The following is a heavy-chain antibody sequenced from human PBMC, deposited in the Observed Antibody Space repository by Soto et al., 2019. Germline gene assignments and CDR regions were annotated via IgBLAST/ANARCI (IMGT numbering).Heavy chain of an antibody. CDR2: IYYSGST. CDR3: ARAAIFGVATTDNWFDP. Sequence: SETLSLTCTVSGGSISNYYWSWIRQPPGKGLEWIGYIYYSGSTNYNPSLKSRVTISVDTSRNQFSLKLSSVTAADTAVYYCARAAIFGVATTDNWFDPWGQGTLVT. V-gene: IGHV4-59*01. D-gene: IGHD3-3*01. CDR1: GGSISNYY. J-gene: IGHJ5*02.